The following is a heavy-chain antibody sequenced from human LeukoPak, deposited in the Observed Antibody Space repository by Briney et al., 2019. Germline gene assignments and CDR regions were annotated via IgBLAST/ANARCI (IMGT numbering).Heavy chain of an antibody. J-gene: IGHJ4*02. CDR2: ISYDGSNK. CDR3: ARDWAAAAGLDY. D-gene: IGHD6-13*01. CDR1: GFTFSSYA. V-gene: IGHV3-30*04. Sequence: GRSLRLSCAASGFTFSSYAMHWVRQAPGKGLEWVAVISYDGSNKYYAASVKGRFTISRDNSKNTLYLQMNSLRAEDTAVYYCARDWAAAAGLDYWGQGTLVTVSS.